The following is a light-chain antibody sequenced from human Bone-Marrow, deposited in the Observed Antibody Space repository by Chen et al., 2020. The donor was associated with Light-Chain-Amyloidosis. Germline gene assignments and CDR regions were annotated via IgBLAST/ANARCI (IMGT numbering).Light chain of an antibody. CDR1: NIGSTS. CDR2: DDS. V-gene: IGLV3-21*02. Sequence: SYVLPHPSSVSVDPGQTATIACGGHNIGSTSVHWYQQTPGQAPPLVVYDDSDRPSGIPERLSGSNSANTATLTISRLEAVDEADYYCQVWDRSSDRPVLGGGTKLTVL. CDR3: QVWDRSSDRPV. J-gene: IGLJ3*02.